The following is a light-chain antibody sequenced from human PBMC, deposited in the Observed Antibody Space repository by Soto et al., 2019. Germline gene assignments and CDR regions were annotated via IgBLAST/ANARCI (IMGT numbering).Light chain of an antibody. V-gene: IGLV2-23*01. Sequence: QSVLTQPASVSGSPGQSITISCTGTSSDVGSYNLVSWYQQHPGKAPKLMIYEGSKRPSGVSNRFSGSKSGNTASLTISGLQAEDEADYYCCSYAGSSTLDVFGTGTKVTLL. CDR3: CSYAGSSTLDV. CDR1: SSDVGSYNL. CDR2: EGS. J-gene: IGLJ1*01.